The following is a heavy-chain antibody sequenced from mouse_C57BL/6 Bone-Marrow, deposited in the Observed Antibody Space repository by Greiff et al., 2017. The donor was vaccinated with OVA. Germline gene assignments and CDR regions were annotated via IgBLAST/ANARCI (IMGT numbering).Heavy chain of an antibody. D-gene: IGHD2-4*01. Sequence: QVHVKQSGAELVRPGSSVKLSCKASGYTFTSYWMDWVKQRPGQGLEWIGNIYPSDSETHYNQKFKDKATLTVDKSSSTAYMQLSSLTSEDSAVYYCARDDYEGNWFAYWGQGTLVTVSA. CDR3: ARDDYEGNWFAY. CDR2: IYPSDSET. V-gene: IGHV1-61*01. J-gene: IGHJ3*01. CDR1: GYTFTSYW.